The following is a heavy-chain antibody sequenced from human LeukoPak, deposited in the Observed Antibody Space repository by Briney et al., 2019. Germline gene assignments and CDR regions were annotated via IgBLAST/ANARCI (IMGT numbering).Heavy chain of an antibody. D-gene: IGHD2-2*01. J-gene: IGHJ6*02. V-gene: IGHV3-64D*06. CDR2: ISSNGGST. CDR1: GFTLNNYG. CDR3: VKGCSSTSCYDYYYYGMDV. Sequence: TGGSLRLSCAASGFTLNNYGMHWVRQAPGKGLESVSAISSNGGSTYYADSVKGRFTISRDNSKNTLYLQMSSLRAEDTAVYYCVKGCSSTSCYDYYYYGMDVWGQGTTVTVSS.